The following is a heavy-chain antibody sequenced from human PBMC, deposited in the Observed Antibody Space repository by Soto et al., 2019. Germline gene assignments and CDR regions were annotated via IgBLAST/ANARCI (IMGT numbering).Heavy chain of an antibody. D-gene: IGHD1-1*01. CDR3: ARVRGTDGKRYFDY. J-gene: IGHJ4*02. Sequence: SETLSVTCTVSGGSMIAYYWNWMRQPPGKGLQWIGYTYYSGSTTYNPSLKSRVTISVDSSKNQFSLKLDSVTPADTAVYYCARVRGTDGKRYFDYWGPGTLVTVSS. V-gene: IGHV4-59*01. CDR2: TYYSGST. CDR1: GGSMIAYY.